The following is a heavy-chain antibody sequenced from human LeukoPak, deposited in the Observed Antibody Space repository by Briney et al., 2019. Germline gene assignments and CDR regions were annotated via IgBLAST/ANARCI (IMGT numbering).Heavy chain of an antibody. V-gene: IGHV1-18*01. Sequence: ASVKVSCKASGYTFTNYGISWVRQAPGQGLEWMGWISGYNGNTNYAQKFQGRITMTTDTSTSTGYMELRSLRSDDTAVYYCARSAESSSWVEFDYWGQGTLVTVSS. D-gene: IGHD6-13*01. CDR3: ARSAESSSWVEFDY. CDR2: ISGYNGNT. CDR1: GYTFTNYG. J-gene: IGHJ4*02.